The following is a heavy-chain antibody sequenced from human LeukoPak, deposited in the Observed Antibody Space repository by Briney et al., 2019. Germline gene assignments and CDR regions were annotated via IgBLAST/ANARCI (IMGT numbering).Heavy chain of an antibody. CDR3: ARGRKNRYFDL. Sequence: PSETLSLTCTVSGGSISSYYWSWIRQPPGKGLEWIGYIYYSGSTYYNPSLKSRVTISVDTSKNQFSLKLSSVTAADTAVYYCARGRKNRYFDLWGRGTLVTVSS. CDR1: GGSISSYY. CDR2: IYYSGST. J-gene: IGHJ2*01. V-gene: IGHV4-59*12.